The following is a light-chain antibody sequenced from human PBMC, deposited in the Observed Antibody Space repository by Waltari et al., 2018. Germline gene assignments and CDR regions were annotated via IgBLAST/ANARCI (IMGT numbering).Light chain of an antibody. Sequence: QSALTQPASVSGSPGQPITISCTGTSGDIGVFHYVSWYQQHPGKVPKLLLYAVSKRPSGVSNLSFASKSGNTASMTIPGLQADDEADYYCSSYTNSNTCVFGGGTKLTVL. V-gene: IGLV2-14*03. CDR2: AVS. CDR3: SSYTNSNTCV. J-gene: IGLJ3*02. CDR1: SGDIGVFHY.